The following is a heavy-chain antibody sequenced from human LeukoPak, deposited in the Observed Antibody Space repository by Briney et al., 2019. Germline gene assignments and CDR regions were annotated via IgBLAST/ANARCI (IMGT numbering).Heavy chain of an antibody. D-gene: IGHD4-17*01. J-gene: IGHJ2*01. CDR2: ISGSGGST. CDR3: AKGPRGDYETHEDYFDL. V-gene: IGHV3-23*01. CDR1: GFTFSSYA. Sequence: PGGSLRLSCAASGFTFSSYAMSWVRQAPGKGLEWVSAISGSGGSTYYADSVKGRFTISRDNSKNTLYLQMNSLRAEDTAVYYCAKGPRGDYETHEDYFDLWGRGTLVTVSS.